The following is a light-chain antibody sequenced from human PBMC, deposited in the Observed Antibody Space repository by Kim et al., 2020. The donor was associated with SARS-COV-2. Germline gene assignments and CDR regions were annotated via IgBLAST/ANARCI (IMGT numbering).Light chain of an antibody. CDR1: QSVSSSY. CDR2: GAS. J-gene: IGKJ4*01. CDR3: QQYGSSPLT. Sequence: CPGERATLSCRASQSVSSSYLAWDQQKPGQAPRLLIYGASSRATGIPDRFSGSGSGTDFTLTISRLEPEDFAVYYCQQYGSSPLTFGGGTKVDIK. V-gene: IGKV3-20*01.